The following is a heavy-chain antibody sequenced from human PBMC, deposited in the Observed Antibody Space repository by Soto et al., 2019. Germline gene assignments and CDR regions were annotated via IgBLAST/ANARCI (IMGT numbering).Heavy chain of an antibody. Sequence: GXSLKISCKGSGYSFTSYWIGWVRQMPGKGLEWMGIIYPGDSDTRYSPSFQGQVTISADKSISTAYLQWSSLKASDTAMYYCARQSSSGWYISGMDVWGQGTTVTVSS. D-gene: IGHD6-19*01. CDR1: GYSFTSYW. J-gene: IGHJ6*02. CDR3: ARQSSSGWYISGMDV. CDR2: IYPGDSDT. V-gene: IGHV5-51*01.